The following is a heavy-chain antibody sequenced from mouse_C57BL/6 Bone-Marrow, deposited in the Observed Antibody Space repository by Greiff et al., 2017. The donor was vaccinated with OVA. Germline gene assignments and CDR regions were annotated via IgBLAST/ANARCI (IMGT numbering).Heavy chain of an antibody. CDR2: IYWDDDK. D-gene: IGHD1-1*01. CDR3: ARRGYYGSSYWYFDV. Sequence: QVTLKESGPGILQSSQTLSLTCSFSGFSLSTSGMGVSWIRQPSGKGLERLAHIYWDDDKRYNPSLKSRLTISKDTSRNQVFLKITSVDTADTATYYCARRGYYGSSYWYFDVWGTGTTVTVSS. V-gene: IGHV8-12*01. CDR1: GFSLSTSGMG. J-gene: IGHJ1*03.